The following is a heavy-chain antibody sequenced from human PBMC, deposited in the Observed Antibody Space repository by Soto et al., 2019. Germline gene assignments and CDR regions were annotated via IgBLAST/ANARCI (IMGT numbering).Heavy chain of an antibody. D-gene: IGHD2-15*01. CDR1: GGSFSGCD. V-gene: IGHV4-34*12. Sequence: ASETLSLTCAIHGGSFSGCDWSCIRQPPVKGLECNGEIIHSGGTNYNPSLKSRVTISRDTSKNQFSLKLTSVTAADTALYYCGKVLVGATGHTDSDSWGPGTLVTVSS. CDR2: IIHSGGT. CDR3: GKVLVGATGHTDSDS. J-gene: IGHJ4*02.